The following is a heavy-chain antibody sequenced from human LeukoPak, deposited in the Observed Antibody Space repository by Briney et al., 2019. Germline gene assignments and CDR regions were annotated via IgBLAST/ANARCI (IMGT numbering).Heavy chain of an antibody. D-gene: IGHD2-8*02. V-gene: IGHV4-34*01. J-gene: IGHJ6*04. CDR1: GGSFSGYY. CDR3: ARGRVDIVVVVDAHYYYYYGMDV. CDR2: INHSGST. Sequence: SETLSLTCAVYGGSFSGYYWSWIRQPPGKGLEWIGEINHSGSTNYNPSLKSRVTISVDTSKNQFSLKLSSVTAADTAVYYCARGRVDIVVVVDAHYYYYYGMDVCGKGAPVTASS.